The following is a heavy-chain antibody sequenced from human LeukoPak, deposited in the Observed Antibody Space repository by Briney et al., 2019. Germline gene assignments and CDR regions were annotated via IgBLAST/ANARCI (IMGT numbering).Heavy chain of an antibody. CDR1: GFTVSSNY. CDR2: IYSGGST. D-gene: IGHD6-6*01. Sequence: GSLLLSCAASGFTVSSNYMSWVRQAPGKGLEWVSVIYSGGSTYYADSVKGRFTISRDNSKNTLYLQMNSLRAEDTAVYYCARDRLYSSSSEDYWGQGTLVTVSS. CDR3: ARDRLYSSSSEDY. J-gene: IGHJ4*02. V-gene: IGHV3-53*01.